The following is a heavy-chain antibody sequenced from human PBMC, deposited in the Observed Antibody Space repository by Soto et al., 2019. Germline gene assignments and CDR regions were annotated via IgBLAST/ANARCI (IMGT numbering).Heavy chain of an antibody. V-gene: IGHV3-74*01. CDR3: AREQILRLGELSLWSFSRY. D-gene: IGHD3-16*02. Sequence: GGSLILSCAASGFTFRSSWIHWVRQAQGKGLVWVSWINSDGSSTSYADSVKGRFTISRDNAKNSLYLQMNSLRAEDTAVYYCAREQILRLGELSLWSFSRYWGQGTLVTVS. CDR2: INSDGSST. J-gene: IGHJ4*02. CDR1: GFTFRSSW.